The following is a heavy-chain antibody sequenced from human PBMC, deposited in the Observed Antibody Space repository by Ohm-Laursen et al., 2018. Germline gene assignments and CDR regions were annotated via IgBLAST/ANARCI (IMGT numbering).Heavy chain of an antibody. Sequence: SLRLSCAASGFTLSSYDMNWIRQAPGKGLEWISFISSSGSFIYYADSVKGRFTVSRDNAKNSLFLQMNSLRAEDTAVYYCARNSSTWGRSVDYWGQGALVTVSS. J-gene: IGHJ4*02. CDR1: GFTLSSYD. V-gene: IGHV3-48*03. CDR3: ARNSSTWGRSVDY. CDR2: ISSSGSFI. D-gene: IGHD2-2*01.